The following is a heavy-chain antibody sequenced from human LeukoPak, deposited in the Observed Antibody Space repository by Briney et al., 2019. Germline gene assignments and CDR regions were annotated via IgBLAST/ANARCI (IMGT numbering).Heavy chain of an antibody. CDR3: ARRVAVAGTHFDY. Sequence: SEALSLTCTVSGGSITNYYWSWVRQPPGKGLEWIGYVYYRGDTSYNPSLKSRVSISVDTSKNQFSLKLSSVTAADTAVYYCARRVAVAGTHFDYWGQGTLVTVSS. CDR2: VYYRGDT. J-gene: IGHJ4*02. D-gene: IGHD6-19*01. CDR1: GGSITNYY. V-gene: IGHV4-59*08.